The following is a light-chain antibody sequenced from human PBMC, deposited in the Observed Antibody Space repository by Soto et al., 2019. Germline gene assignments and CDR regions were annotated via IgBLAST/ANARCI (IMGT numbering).Light chain of an antibody. CDR1: DSNIGNNY. CDR3: GTWDSSLTSWV. V-gene: IGLV1-51*01. J-gene: IGLJ3*02. CDR2: DNN. Sequence: QSVLTQPPSVSAAPGQRVSISCSGSDSNIGNNYNSWYRQVPGTAPKVVIYDNNKRPSWIPDRFSASKSGTSSTLAITGLRTGDEAFYYCGTWDSSLTSWVFGGGTQLTVL.